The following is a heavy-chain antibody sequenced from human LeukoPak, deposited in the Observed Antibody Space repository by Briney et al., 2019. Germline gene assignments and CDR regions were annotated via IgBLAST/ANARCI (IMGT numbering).Heavy chain of an antibody. J-gene: IGHJ4*02. D-gene: IGHD2-15*01. V-gene: IGHV3-53*01. CDR2: IYSSVST. CDR1: GFTVSSNY. CDR3: AAVGVVAGLGY. Sequence: PGGSLRLSCAASGFTVSSNYMNWVRQAPGKGLEWVSVIYSSVSTYYADSVKGRFTITRNNSKNTLYLQMHSLRAEDTAVYYCAAVGVVAGLGYGGQGTLVTVSS.